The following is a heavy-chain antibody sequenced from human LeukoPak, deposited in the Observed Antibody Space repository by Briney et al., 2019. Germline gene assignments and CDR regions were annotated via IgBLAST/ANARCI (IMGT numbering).Heavy chain of an antibody. CDR1: GFTFDDYA. V-gene: IGHV3-43*02. CDR3: ARESETSGWYDY. D-gene: IGHD6-19*01. J-gene: IGHJ4*02. CDR2: ISGDGGST. Sequence: GGSLRLSCAASGFTFDDYAIHWVRQAPGKGLEWVSLISGDGGSTFYADSVRGRFTISRDNTRKSLSLQMSSLRSEDTALYYCARESETSGWYDYWGQGTLVTVSS.